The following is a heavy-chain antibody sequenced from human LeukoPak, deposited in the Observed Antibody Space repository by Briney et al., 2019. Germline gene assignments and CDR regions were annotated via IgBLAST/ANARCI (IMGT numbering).Heavy chain of an antibody. J-gene: IGHJ4*02. CDR3: ARGDGYNFFDY. Sequence: GGSLRLSCAASGFTFSTYSMNWVRQAPGKGLEWVSSISSSSRYIYYADSVKGRFTISRDNSENTLYLQMKSLRAEDTAVYYCARGDGYNFFDYWGQGTLVTVSS. D-gene: IGHD5-24*01. CDR2: ISSSSRYI. V-gene: IGHV3-21*04. CDR1: GFTFSTYS.